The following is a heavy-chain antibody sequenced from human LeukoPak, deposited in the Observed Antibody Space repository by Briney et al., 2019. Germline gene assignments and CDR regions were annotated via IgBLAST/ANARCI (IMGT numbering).Heavy chain of an antibody. D-gene: IGHD4-17*01. CDR2: INSDGSST. CDR1: GFTFSSYW. V-gene: IGHV3-74*01. CDR3: ARTVNYGDYVDY. J-gene: IGHJ4*02. Sequence: GGSLRLSCAASGFTFSSYWMHWVRQAPGKGLVWVSRINSDGSSTSYADSVKGRFTISRDNSKNTLYLQMNSLRAEDTAVYYCARTVNYGDYVDYWGQGTLVTVSS.